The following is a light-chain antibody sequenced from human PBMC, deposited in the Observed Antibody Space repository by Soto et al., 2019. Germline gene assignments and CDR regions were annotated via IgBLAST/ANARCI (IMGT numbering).Light chain of an antibody. CDR3: GSYTSSITRV. Sequence: QSALTQPASVSGSPGRSIAISCTGTSSDVGGYNYVSWYQLHPDKAPKLIIYDVSNRPSGVSNRFSGSKSGNTASLTISGLQPEDEADYYCGSYTSSITRVFGTGTKVTVL. CDR1: SSDVGGYNY. J-gene: IGLJ1*01. V-gene: IGLV2-14*01. CDR2: DVS.